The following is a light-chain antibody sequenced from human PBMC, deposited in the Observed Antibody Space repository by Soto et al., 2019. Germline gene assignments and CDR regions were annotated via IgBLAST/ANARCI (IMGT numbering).Light chain of an antibody. Sequence: VLTQSPATLSLSPGERATLSCRASQSVSSYLAWYQQKPGQAPRLLIYDASSRATDIPARFSGSGSGTDFTLTISSLEPEDFAVYYCQQRSNWPPLTFGQGTRLEI. V-gene: IGKV3-11*01. J-gene: IGKJ5*01. CDR3: QQRSNWPPLT. CDR1: QSVSSY. CDR2: DAS.